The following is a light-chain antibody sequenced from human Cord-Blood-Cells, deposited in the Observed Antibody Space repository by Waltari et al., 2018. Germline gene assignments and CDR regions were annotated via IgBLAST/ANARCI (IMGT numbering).Light chain of an antibody. CDR1: SSNIGAGYD. V-gene: IGLV1-40*01. J-gene: IGLJ1*01. CDR2: GNS. CDR3: QSYDSSLSGYV. Sequence: QSVLTQPPSVSGAPGQRVTISCTGSSSNIGAGYDVHWYQPLPGTAPKLLVYGNSNLPSGVPDRFSGSKSGTSASLAITGLQAEDEADYYCQSYDSSLSGYVFGTGTKVTVL.